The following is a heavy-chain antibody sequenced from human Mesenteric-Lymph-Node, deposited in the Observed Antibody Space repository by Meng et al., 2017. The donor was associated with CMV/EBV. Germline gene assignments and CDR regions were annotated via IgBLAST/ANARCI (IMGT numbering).Heavy chain of an antibody. CDR3: ARDAQTTFKGGNFDC. D-gene: IGHD2/OR15-2a*01. J-gene: IGHJ4*02. CDR1: GFTMGSYE. CDR2: ISTRDSIR. V-gene: IGHV3-48*03. Sequence: GESLKISCVASGFTMGSYEMNWVRQAPGKGLEWVSFISTRDSIRYYADSVKGRFTISRDIADNSLYLQMNSLRAEDTAVYYCARDAQTTFKGGNFDCWGQGTLVTVSX.